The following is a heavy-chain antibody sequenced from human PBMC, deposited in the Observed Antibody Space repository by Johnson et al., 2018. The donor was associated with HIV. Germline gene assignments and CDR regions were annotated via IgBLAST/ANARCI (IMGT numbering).Heavy chain of an antibody. CDR3: ARDRGYLDAFDI. J-gene: IGHJ3*02. CDR1: GFTFSDCY. CDR2: ISSSGLTI. D-gene: IGHD1-26*01. Sequence: QVQLVESGGGLVKPGGSLRLSCAASGFTFSDCYMSWLRQAPGKGLEWVSYISSSGLTIYYADSVKGRFTISRDNSKNTLYLQMNSLRAEDTAVFYCARDRGYLDAFDIWGQGTMVTVSS. V-gene: IGHV3-11*04.